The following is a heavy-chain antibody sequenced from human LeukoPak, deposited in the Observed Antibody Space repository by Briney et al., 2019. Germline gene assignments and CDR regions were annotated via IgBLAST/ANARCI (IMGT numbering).Heavy chain of an antibody. Sequence: PSEALSLTCTVSGGSMNGYYWSWIRRSPGKGLEWIGYIYYSGSTSYNPSLQSRVTISVDTSKNQFSLKLTSVTAADTAVYYCARSPPRHDFWSGYSMDVWGQGTTVTVSS. V-gene: IGHV4-59*08. CDR3: ARSPPRHDFWSGYSMDV. CDR1: GGSMNGYY. CDR2: IYYSGST. D-gene: IGHD3-3*01. J-gene: IGHJ6*02.